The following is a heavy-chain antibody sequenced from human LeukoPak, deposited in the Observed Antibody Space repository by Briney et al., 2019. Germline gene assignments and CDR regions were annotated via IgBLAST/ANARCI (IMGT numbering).Heavy chain of an antibody. Sequence: ASVKVSCKASGYTFTGYYMHWVRQAPGQGLEWMGRINPNSGGTNYAQKFQGRVTMTRDTSISTAYMELSRLRSDDTAVYYCASASQFSSGWTNYYYYMDVWGKGTTVTVSS. D-gene: IGHD6-19*01. CDR2: INPNSGGT. CDR1: GYTFTGYY. V-gene: IGHV1-2*06. J-gene: IGHJ6*03. CDR3: ASASQFSSGWTNYYYYMDV.